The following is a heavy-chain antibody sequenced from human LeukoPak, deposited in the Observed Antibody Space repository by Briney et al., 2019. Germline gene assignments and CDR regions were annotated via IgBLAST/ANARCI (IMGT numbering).Heavy chain of an antibody. D-gene: IGHD3-10*01. Sequence: PGGSLRLSCAASGFTFSRYAMSWVHQAPGKGLEWVSAVSGSGGSTYYADSVKGLFTISRDNSKNTLYLQMNSLRAEDTAVYYCATLMIRGVNHDAFDLWGQGTMVTVSS. CDR3: ATLMIRGVNHDAFDL. CDR1: GFTFSRYA. J-gene: IGHJ3*01. CDR2: VSGSGGST. V-gene: IGHV3-23*01.